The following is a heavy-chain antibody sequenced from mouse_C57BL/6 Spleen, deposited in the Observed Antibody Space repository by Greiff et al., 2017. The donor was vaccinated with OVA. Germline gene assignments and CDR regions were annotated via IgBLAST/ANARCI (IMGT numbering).Heavy chain of an antibody. CDR2: IHPNSGST. CDR3: ARSPYDYDLYFDY. CDR1: GYTFTSYW. J-gene: IGHJ2*01. V-gene: IGHV1-64*01. D-gene: IGHD2-4*01. Sequence: VQLQQPGAELVKPGASVKLSCKASGYTFTSYWMHWVKQRPGQGLEWIGMIHPNSGSTNYNEKFKSKATLTVDKSSSTAYMQLSSLTSEDSAVYYCARSPYDYDLYFDYWGQGTTLTVSS.